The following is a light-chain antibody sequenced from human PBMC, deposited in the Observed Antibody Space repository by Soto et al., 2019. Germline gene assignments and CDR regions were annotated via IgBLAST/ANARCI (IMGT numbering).Light chain of an antibody. CDR2: DVT. CDR1: SSDVGAYNY. V-gene: IGLV2-14*01. J-gene: IGLJ1*01. CDR3: SSYTTKRGYV. Sequence: QSALTQPASVSGSPGQSITISCAGTSSDVGAYNYVSWYQQSPGRAPKLIIYDVTERPSGVSSRFSGSKSGNTASLTIAGLQAEDEADYYCSSYTTKRGYVFGSGTKVTVL.